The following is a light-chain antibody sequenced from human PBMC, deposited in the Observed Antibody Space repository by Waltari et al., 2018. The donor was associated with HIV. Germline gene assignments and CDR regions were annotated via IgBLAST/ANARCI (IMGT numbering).Light chain of an antibody. V-gene: IGKV3-20*01. CDR2: GAS. Sequence: VLTQSPGTLSFSPGEKVTLSCRASQTVSENYSAWYQHKAGQAPRLLIYGASSRATGTPDQFSGSGSGTDFTLTISRLEPADSAVYYCQQYGSLPRTFGQGTKLEIK. J-gene: IGKJ2*01. CDR1: QTVSENY. CDR3: QQYGSLPRT.